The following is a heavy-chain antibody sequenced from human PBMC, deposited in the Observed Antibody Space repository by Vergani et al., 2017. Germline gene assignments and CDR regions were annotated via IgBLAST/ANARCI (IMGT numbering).Heavy chain of an antibody. CDR2: IYHSGST. CDR3: AREETTVVTPGAFDI. CDR1: GGPISSSNW. Sequence: QVQLQESGPGLVKPPGTLSLTCAVSGGPISSSNWWSWVRQPPGKGLEWIGEIYHSGSTNYNPSLKSRVTISVNKSKSQFSLKLSSVTAADTAVYYCAREETTVVTPGAFDIWGQGTMVTVSS. D-gene: IGHD4-23*01. J-gene: IGHJ3*02. V-gene: IGHV4-4*03.